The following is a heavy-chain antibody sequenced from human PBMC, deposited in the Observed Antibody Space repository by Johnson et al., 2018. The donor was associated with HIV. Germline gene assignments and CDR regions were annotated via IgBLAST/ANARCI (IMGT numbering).Heavy chain of an antibody. V-gene: IGHV3-66*01. CDR1: GFTVSSNY. D-gene: IGHD2-8*01. CDR2: IYSGGST. J-gene: IGHJ3*02. Sequence: VQLVESVGGLVQPGGSLRLSCAASGFTVSSNYMSWVRQAPGKGLEWVSVIYSGGSTYYADSVKGRFTISRDNAKKSLYLQMNSLRAEDTAVYYCAKNGARGDAFDIWGQGTMVTVSS. CDR3: AKNGARGDAFDI.